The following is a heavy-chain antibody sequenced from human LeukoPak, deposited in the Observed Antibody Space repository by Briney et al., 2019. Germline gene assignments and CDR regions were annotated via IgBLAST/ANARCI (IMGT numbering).Heavy chain of an antibody. CDR1: GGTFSSYA. CDR2: IIPIFGTA. CDR3: ARGKAYSGYDLDY. J-gene: IGHJ4*02. D-gene: IGHD5-12*01. V-gene: IGHV1-69*06. Sequence: SVKVSCKASGGTFSSYAISWVRQAPGQGLEWMGGIIPIFGTANYAQKFQGRVTITADKSTSTAYMELSSLRSEDTAVYYCARGKAYSGYDLDYWGQGTLVTVSS.